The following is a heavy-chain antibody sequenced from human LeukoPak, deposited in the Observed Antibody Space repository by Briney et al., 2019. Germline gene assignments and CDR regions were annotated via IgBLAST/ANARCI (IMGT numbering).Heavy chain of an antibody. D-gene: IGHD1-1*01. CDR3: ARGTTGLGY. CDR1: GSTFSSYA. J-gene: IGHJ4*02. CDR2: ISYDGSNK. V-gene: IGHV3-30-3*01. Sequence: GGSLRLSCAASGSTFSSYAMHWVRQAPGKGLEWVAVISYDGSNKYYADSVKGRFTISRDNSKNTLYLQMNSLRAEDTAVYYCARGTTGLGYWGQGTLVTVSS.